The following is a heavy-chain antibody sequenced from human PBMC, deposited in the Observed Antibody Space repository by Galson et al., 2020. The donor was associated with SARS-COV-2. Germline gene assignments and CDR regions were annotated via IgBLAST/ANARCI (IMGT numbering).Heavy chain of an antibody. Sequence: GGSLRLSCAASGFTFSSYGMHWVRQAPGQGLEWVAFIRYDGSNKYYADSVKGRFTISRDNSKNTLYLQMNSLRAEDTAVYYCAKNRRYFDWENYFDYWGQGTLVTVSS. CDR1: GFTFSSYG. J-gene: IGHJ4*02. CDR3: AKNRRYFDWENYFDY. D-gene: IGHD3-9*01. CDR2: IRYDGSNK. V-gene: IGHV3-30*02.